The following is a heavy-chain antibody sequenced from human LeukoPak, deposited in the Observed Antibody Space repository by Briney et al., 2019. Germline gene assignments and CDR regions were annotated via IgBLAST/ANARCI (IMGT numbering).Heavy chain of an antibody. CDR3: AKTIVGANLFDY. Sequence: QPGGSLRLSCAASGFTFSSYAMSWVRQAPGKGLEWVSAISGSGGSTYYADSVKGRFTVSRDNSKNTLYLQMNSLRAEDTAVYYCAKTIVGANLFDYWGQGTLVTVSS. CDR2: ISGSGGST. V-gene: IGHV3-23*01. J-gene: IGHJ4*02. CDR1: GFTFSSYA. D-gene: IGHD1-26*01.